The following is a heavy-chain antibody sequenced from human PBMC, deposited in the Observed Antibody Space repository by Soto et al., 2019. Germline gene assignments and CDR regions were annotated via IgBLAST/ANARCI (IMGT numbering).Heavy chain of an antibody. V-gene: IGHV3-9*01. J-gene: IGHJ3*02. CDR3: AKGLTTVTTDDAFDI. Sequence: EVQLVESGGGLVQPGRSLRLSCAASGFTFDDYAMHWVRQAPGKGLEWVSGISRNSGSIGYADSVKGRFTISRDNAKNSLYLQRNSLRAEDTALYYCAKGLTTVTTDDAFDIWGQGTMVTVSS. CDR2: ISRNSGSI. D-gene: IGHD4-17*01. CDR1: GFTFDDYA.